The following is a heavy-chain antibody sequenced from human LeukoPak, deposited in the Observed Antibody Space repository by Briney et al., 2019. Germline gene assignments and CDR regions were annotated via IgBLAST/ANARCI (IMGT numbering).Heavy chain of an antibody. D-gene: IGHD3-10*01. CDR2: ISAYNGNT. Sequence: GASVKVSCKTSGYSFTSYGISWVRQAPGQGLEWMGWISAYNGNTNYAQKVQGRVTMTRNTSISTAYMELSSLRSEDTAVYYCARGNYYGSGSSTPWLFNYYYYYMDVWGKGTTVTISS. V-gene: IGHV1-18*01. CDR3: ARGNYYGSGSSTPWLFNYYYYYMDV. J-gene: IGHJ6*03. CDR1: GYSFTSYG.